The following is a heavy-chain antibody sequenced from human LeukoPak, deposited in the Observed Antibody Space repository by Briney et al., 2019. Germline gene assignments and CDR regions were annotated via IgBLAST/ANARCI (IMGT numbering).Heavy chain of an antibody. CDR2: ISSSSSYI. CDR3: ARDIAARRATGWFDP. CDR1: GFTFSSYS. D-gene: IGHD6-13*01. Sequence: GGSLRLSCAASGFTFSSYSMNWVRQAPGKGLEWVSSISSSSSYIYYADSVKGRFTISRDNAKNSLYLQMNSLRAEDTAVYYCARDIAARRATGWFDPWGQGTLVTVSS. V-gene: IGHV3-21*01. J-gene: IGHJ5*02.